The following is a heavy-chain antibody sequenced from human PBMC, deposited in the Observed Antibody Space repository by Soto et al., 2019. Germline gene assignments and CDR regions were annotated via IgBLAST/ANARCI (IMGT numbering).Heavy chain of an antibody. CDR1: GFTFSSYG. CDR3: ARRGRGGIAVAKYYFDY. D-gene: IGHD6-19*01. J-gene: IGHJ4*02. V-gene: IGHV3-33*01. Sequence: QVQLVESGGGVVQPGRSLRLSCAASGFTFSSYGMHWVRQAPGKGLEWVAVIWYDGSNKYYADSVKGRFTISRDNSKNTLYLQMNSLRAEDTAVYYCARRGRGGIAVAKYYFDYWGQGTLVTVSS. CDR2: IWYDGSNK.